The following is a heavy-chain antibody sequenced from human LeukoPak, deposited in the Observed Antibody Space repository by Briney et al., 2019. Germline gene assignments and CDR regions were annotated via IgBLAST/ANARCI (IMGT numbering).Heavy chain of an antibody. CDR2: IYYSGST. Sequence: PSETLSLTCTVSGGSISSSSYYWGWIRQPPGKGLEWVGSIYYSGSTYYNPSRKSRVTISVDTSKNQFALKLSSVTAADTAVYYCARLGRDGTTVTTFDYWGQGTLFTVSS. D-gene: IGHD4-17*01. CDR1: GGSISSSSYY. V-gene: IGHV4-39*01. CDR3: ARLGRDGTTVTTFDY. J-gene: IGHJ4*02.